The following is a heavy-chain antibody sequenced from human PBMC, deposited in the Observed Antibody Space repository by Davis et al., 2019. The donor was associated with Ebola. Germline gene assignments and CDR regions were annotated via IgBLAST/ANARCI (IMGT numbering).Heavy chain of an antibody. J-gene: IGHJ4*02. V-gene: IGHV3-30-3*01. CDR1: GFTFSSYA. CDR3: ARDPGYSNYYFDY. D-gene: IGHD4-11*01. CDR2: ISYDGSNK. Sequence: GESLKISCAASGFTFSSYAMHWVRQAPGKGLEWVAVISYDGSNKYYADSVKGRFTISRDNSKNTLYLQMNSLRAEDTAVYYCARDPGYSNYYFDYWGQGTLVTVSS.